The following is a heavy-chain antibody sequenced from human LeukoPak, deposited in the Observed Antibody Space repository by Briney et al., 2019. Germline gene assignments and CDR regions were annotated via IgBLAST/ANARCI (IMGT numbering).Heavy chain of an antibody. CDR2: IKPDGSEE. CDR1: GFAFSSYY. CDR3: VRGHYADY. V-gene: IGHV3-7*01. J-gene: IGHJ4*02. Sequence: GESLRLSCAASGFAFSSYYMNWVRQAPGKGLEWVANIKPDGSEENYVDSVRGRFTISRDNAKNSVYLQMNSLRADDTALYYCVRGHYADYTSQGTLVTVSS.